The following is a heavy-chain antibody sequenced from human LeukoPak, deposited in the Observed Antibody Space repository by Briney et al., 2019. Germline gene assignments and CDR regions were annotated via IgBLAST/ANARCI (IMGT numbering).Heavy chain of an antibody. Sequence: PSQTLSLTCALYGASFSGYYSSWVRQPPGEGREWVGEINHSGSTNYNPSLKSRVTISVDTSKNQFSLKLSSVTAAATAVYYCARAASSARWLQLGYWGPGTPVTVSP. CDR2: INHSGST. V-gene: IGHV4-34*01. J-gene: IGHJ4*02. CDR1: GASFSGYY. D-gene: IGHD5-24*01. CDR3: ARAASSARWLQLGY.